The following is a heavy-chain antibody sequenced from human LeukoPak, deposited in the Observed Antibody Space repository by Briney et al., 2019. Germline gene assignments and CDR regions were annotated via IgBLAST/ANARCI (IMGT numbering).Heavy chain of an antibody. V-gene: IGHV4-59*08. CDR2: ILSIGNT. Sequence: SETLSLTCTVSGDSINTYYWSWIRQPPGRGLEWIGYILSIGNTGSNPSLKSRATLSVDTSKSQFSLKLSSVTAADTAVYYCARHVRGYELPWGQGTLVTVSS. CDR3: ARHVRGYELP. CDR1: GDSINTYY. D-gene: IGHD5-12*01. J-gene: IGHJ4*02.